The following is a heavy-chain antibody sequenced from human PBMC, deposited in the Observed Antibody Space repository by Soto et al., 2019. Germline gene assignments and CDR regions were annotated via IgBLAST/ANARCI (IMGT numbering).Heavy chain of an antibody. V-gene: IGHV1-18*04. CDR3: ASDLKRIVHSCSDP. CDR1: DYTCTSYG. Sequence: ASGKVSWKASDYTCTSYGISWVRQAPGQGLEWMGWISAYNGNTNYAQKLQGRVTMTTDTSTSTAYMELRSLRSDETAVYYRASDLKRIVHSCSDPWDQGTWITVLS. CDR2: ISAYNGNT. D-gene: IGHD3-16*02. J-gene: IGHJ5*02.